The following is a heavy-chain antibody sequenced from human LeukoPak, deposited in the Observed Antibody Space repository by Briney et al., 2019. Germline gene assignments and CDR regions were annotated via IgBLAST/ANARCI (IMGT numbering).Heavy chain of an antibody. V-gene: IGHV4-4*02. CDR3: ARDPYSGSYGDSYYYYMDV. CDR2: IYHSGST. CDR1: GGSISSSNW. J-gene: IGHJ6*03. D-gene: IGHD1-26*01. Sequence: PSGTLSLTCAVSGGSISSSNWWSWVRQPPGKGLERIGEIYHSGSTNYNPSLKSRVTISVDKSKNQFSLKLSSVTAADTAVYYCARDPYSGSYGDSYYYYMDVWGKGTTVTISS.